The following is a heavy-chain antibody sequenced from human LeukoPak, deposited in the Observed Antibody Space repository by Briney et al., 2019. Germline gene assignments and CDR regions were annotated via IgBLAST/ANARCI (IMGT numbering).Heavy chain of an antibody. Sequence: SETLSLTCTVSGGSISSSSYYWDWTRQPPGKGLEWIGSIYYSGSTYYNPSLKSRVTISVDTSKNQFSLKLSSVTAADTAVYYCARIPRVDFWSGYYHPQYGMDVWGQGTTVTVSS. D-gene: IGHD3-3*01. V-gene: IGHV4-39*01. CDR3: ARIPRVDFWSGYYHPQYGMDV. CDR2: IYYSGST. CDR1: GGSISSSSYY. J-gene: IGHJ6*02.